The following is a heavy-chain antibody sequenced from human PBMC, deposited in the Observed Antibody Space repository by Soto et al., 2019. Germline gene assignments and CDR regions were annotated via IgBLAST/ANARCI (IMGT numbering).Heavy chain of an antibody. CDR3: DRDASLRLGIGYFDI. V-gene: IGHV3-21*01. CDR2: ISSSSSYI. J-gene: IGHJ3*02. Sequence: GGSLRLSCAASGFTFSSYSMNWVRQAPGKGLEWVSSISSSSSYIYYADSVKGRFTISRDNAKNSLYLQMNSLRAGDTAVYYCDRDASLRLGIGYFDIWGQGTMVTVSS. CDR1: GFTFSSYS. D-gene: IGHD3-16*01.